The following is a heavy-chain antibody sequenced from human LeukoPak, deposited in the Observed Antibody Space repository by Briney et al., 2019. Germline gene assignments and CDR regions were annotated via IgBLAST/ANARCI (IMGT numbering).Heavy chain of an antibody. J-gene: IGHJ5*02. V-gene: IGHV4-34*01. CDR1: GGSFSGYY. D-gene: IGHD5-18*01. CDR3: ARGRYSYGDNWFDP. Sequence: SETLSLTCAVYGGSFSGYYWSWIRQPPGKGLEWIGEINHSGSTNYNPSLNSRVTISVDTSKNQFSLKLSSVTAADTAVYYCARGRYSYGDNWFDPWGQGTLVTVSS. CDR2: INHSGST.